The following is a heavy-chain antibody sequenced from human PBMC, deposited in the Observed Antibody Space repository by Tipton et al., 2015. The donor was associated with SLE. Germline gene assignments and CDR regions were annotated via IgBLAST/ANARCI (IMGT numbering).Heavy chain of an antibody. D-gene: IGHD6-19*01. J-gene: IGHJ4*02. CDR1: GFTFSNHW. Sequence: SLRLSCAAPGFTFSNHWMSWVRQAPGKGLEWVANINQDGSEKYHVDSVKGRFTISRDNAKNSLYLQMDNLRPEDTAVYYCATRQGSGWYQSFDYWGQGSLVTVSS. V-gene: IGHV3-7*01. CDR3: ATRQGSGWYQSFDY. CDR2: INQDGSEK.